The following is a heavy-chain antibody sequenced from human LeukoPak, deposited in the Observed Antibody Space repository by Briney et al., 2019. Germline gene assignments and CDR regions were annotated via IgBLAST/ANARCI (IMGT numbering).Heavy chain of an antibody. CDR2: TYWNNDK. Sequence: SGPTLVKPTQTLTLTRTFSGFSLSTTGVAVAWIRQPPGKALGWLAVTYWNNDKSYSPSLRSRLTITRDTSKNQVVLIMTNMNPVDTATYYCVSQHHVVDYWGQGTLVTVSS. CDR3: VSQHHVVDY. V-gene: IGHV2-5*01. J-gene: IGHJ4*02. D-gene: IGHD1-14*01. CDR1: GFSLSTTGVA.